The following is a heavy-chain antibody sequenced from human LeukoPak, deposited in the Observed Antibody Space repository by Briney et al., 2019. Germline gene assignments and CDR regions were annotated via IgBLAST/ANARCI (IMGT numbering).Heavy chain of an antibody. D-gene: IGHD5-24*01. CDR2: IYHSGST. Sequence: PSQTLSLTCAVSGGSISSGGYSWSWIRQPPGKGLEWIGYIYHSGSTYYNPSLKSRVTISLDTSKNQFSLKLSSVTAADTAVYYCARTLKDGYSTIPHWGQGTLVTVAS. J-gene: IGHJ4*02. CDR1: GGSISSGGYS. CDR3: ARTLKDGYSTIPH. V-gene: IGHV4-30-2*01.